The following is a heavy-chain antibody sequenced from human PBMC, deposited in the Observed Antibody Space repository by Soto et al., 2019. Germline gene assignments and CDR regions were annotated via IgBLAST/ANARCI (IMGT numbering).Heavy chain of an antibody. CDR1: GGTFSSYT. Sequence: SVKVSCKAFGGTFSSYTISWVRQAPGQGLEWMGRIIPILGIANYAQKFQGRVTITADKSTSTAYMELSSLRSEDTAVYYCARKTYYYDSSGYGNWYFDLWGRGTLVTVSS. CDR3: ARKTYYYDSSGYGNWYFDL. V-gene: IGHV1-69*02. D-gene: IGHD3-22*01. CDR2: IIPILGIA. J-gene: IGHJ2*01.